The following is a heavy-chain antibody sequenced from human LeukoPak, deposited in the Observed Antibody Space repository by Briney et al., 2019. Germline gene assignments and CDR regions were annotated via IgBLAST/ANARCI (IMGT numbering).Heavy chain of an antibody. CDR2: INWNGGGT. J-gene: IGHJ4*02. D-gene: IGHD6-13*01. Sequence: PGGSLRLSCAASGFTFSSYAMSWVRQAPGKGLEWVSGINWNGGGTGYADSVKGRFTISRDNAKNSLYLQMNSLRAEDTALYYCAGWSWYENYWGQGTLVTVSS. CDR3: AGWSWYENY. V-gene: IGHV3-20*04. CDR1: GFTFSSYA.